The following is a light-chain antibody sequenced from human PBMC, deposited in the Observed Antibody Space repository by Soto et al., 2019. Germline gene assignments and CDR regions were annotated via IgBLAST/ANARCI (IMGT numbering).Light chain of an antibody. V-gene: IGKV3-20*01. CDR1: QSVSSSY. CDR3: QQYGSSPLYT. J-gene: IGKJ2*01. Sequence: EIVLTQSPGTLSLSPGERATLSCRASQSVSSSYLAWYQQKPGQAPRLLIYGASSRATGIPDRFSGSGSGTDFTLTSSRLETEEFAVYYCQQYGSSPLYTFGQGTKLEIK. CDR2: GAS.